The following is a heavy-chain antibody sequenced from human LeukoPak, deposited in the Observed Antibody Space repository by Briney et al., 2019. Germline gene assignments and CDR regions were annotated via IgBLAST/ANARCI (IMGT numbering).Heavy chain of an antibody. CDR3: AKEITRPNRAVAGLNY. D-gene: IGHD6-19*01. CDR2: ISYDGSNK. CDR1: GFTFSTFA. J-gene: IGHJ4*02. Sequence: GGSLRLSCAASGFTFSTFAMSWVRQAPGKGLEWVAVISYDGSNKYYADSVKGRFTISRDNSKNTLYLQMNSLRAEDTAVYYCAKEITRPNRAVAGLNYWGQGTLVTVSS. V-gene: IGHV3-30*18.